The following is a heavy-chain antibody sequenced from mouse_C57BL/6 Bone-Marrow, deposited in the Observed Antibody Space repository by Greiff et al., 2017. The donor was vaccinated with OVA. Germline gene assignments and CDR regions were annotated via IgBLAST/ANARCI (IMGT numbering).Heavy chain of an antibody. CDR2: ISGGGGNT. J-gene: IGHJ1*03. V-gene: IGHV5-9*01. CDR1: GFTFSSYT. D-gene: IGHD2-5*01. Sequence: EVQVVESGGGLVKPGGSLKLSCAASGFTFSSYTMSWVRQTPEKRLEWVATISGGGGNTYYPDSVKGRFTISKDNAKNTLYLQMSSLRSEDTALYYCASLYSNYWYFDVWGTGTTVTVSS. CDR3: ASLYSNYWYFDV.